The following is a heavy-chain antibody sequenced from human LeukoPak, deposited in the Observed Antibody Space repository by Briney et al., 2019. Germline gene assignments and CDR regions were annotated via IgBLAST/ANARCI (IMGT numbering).Heavy chain of an antibody. CDR1: GFTFSSYG. V-gene: IGHV3-33*01. CDR3: ARAYSAADLTEYFQH. Sequence: PGGSLRLSCAASGFTFSSYGMHWVRQAPGKGLEWVAVIWYDGSNKYYADSVKGRFTISRDNSKNTLYLQMNSLRAEDTAVYYCARAYSAADLTEYFQHWGQGTLVTVSS. J-gene: IGHJ1*01. D-gene: IGHD6-13*01. CDR2: IWYDGSNK.